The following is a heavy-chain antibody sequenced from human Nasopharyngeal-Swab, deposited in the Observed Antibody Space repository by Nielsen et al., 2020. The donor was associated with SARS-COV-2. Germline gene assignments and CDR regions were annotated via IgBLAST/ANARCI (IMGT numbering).Heavy chain of an antibody. Sequence: SETLSLTCTVSGGSISSYYWSWIRQPPGKGLEWIGYLYHSGSTNYNPSLKSRVTISVDTSKNQFSLKLSSVTAADTAVYYCAREFGDTFDYWGQGTLVTVSS. CDR3: AREFGDTFDY. J-gene: IGHJ4*02. V-gene: IGHV4-59*01. CDR2: LYHSGST. CDR1: GGSISSYY. D-gene: IGHD2-21*01.